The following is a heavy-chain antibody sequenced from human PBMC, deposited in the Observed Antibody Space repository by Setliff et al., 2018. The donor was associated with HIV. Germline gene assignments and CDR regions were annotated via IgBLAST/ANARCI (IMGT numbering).Heavy chain of an antibody. D-gene: IGHD2-8*01. V-gene: IGHV1-2*06. J-gene: IGHJ3*02. CDR3: ATKVYCTNGVCLDAFDT. CDR1: GYTFTDYY. CDR2: INPNSGGT. Sequence: ASVKVSCRASGYTFTDYYIHWVRQAPGQGLEWMGRINPNSGGTNYAQKFQGRVTMTRDRSISTAYMELSRLISADTAVYYCATKVYCTNGVCLDAFDTWGQGTMVTVSS.